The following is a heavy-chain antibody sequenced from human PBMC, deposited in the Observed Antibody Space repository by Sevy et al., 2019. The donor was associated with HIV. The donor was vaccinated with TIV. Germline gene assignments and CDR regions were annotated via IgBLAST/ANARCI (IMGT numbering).Heavy chain of an antibody. J-gene: IGHJ4*02. Sequence: GESLRLSCAASGFTFSSYAMSWVRQAPGKGLEWVSAISGSGGSTYYADSVKGRFTISRDNSKNTLYLQINSLRAEDTAVYYCAKDRPIAAAGKIDYWGQGTLVTVSS. CDR3: AKDRPIAAAGKIDY. D-gene: IGHD6-13*01. CDR1: GFTFSSYA. V-gene: IGHV3-23*01. CDR2: ISGSGGST.